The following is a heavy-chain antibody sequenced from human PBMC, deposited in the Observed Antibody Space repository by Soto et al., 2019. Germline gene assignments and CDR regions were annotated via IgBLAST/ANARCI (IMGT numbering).Heavy chain of an antibody. J-gene: IGHJ4*02. CDR1: GYTFTSYG. Sequence: QVQLVQSGAEVKKPGASVKVSCKASGYTFTSYGITWVRRAPGQGLEWMGWISAHNGNTDYAQKVQGRVIMTTDTPTSTAYMELRSLTSDDTAVYYCARARTRYFDYWGQGTLVTVSS. CDR2: ISAHNGNT. V-gene: IGHV1-18*04. D-gene: IGHD1-20*01. CDR3: ARARTRYFDY.